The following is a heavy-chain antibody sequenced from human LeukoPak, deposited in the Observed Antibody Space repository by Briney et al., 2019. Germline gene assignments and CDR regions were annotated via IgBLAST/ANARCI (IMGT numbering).Heavy chain of an antibody. CDR3: ARNPPLVSFGFDI. CDR1: GDSVSSNSAA. J-gene: IGHJ3*02. CDR2: TYYRSRWYN. V-gene: IGHV6-1*01. D-gene: IGHD3-10*01. Sequence: SQTLSLTCAISGDSVSSNSAAWNWNRQSPSRGLVWLGRTYYRSRWYNDYAVSVKSRITINPDTSKNQFFLQLKSVAPEDTSVYYCARNPPLVSFGFDIWGQGTLVTVSS.